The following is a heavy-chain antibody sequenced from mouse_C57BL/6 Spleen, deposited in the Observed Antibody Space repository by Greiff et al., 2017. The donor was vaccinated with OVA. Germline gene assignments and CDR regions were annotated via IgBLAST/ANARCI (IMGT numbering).Heavy chain of an antibody. V-gene: IGHV1-15*01. Sequence: QVQLQQSGAELVRPGASVTLSCKASGYTFTDYEMHWVKQTPVHGLEWIGAIDPETGGTAYNQKFKGKAILTADKSSSTAYMELRSLTSEDSAVYDCTGGGVTAGVATKFDYWGKGTTLTVSS. CDR3: TGGGVTAGVATKFDY. CDR2: IDPETGGT. CDR1: GYTFTDYE. D-gene: IGHD1-1*01. J-gene: IGHJ2*01.